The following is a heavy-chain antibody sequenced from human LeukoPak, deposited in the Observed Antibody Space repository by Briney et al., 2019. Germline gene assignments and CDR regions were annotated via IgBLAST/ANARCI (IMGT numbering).Heavy chain of an antibody. Sequence: ASVKVSCKASGYTFTIYDINWVRQATGQGLEWLGWMNPNTGQTGYAQKLQGRVTMTRDTSISTAYMELSSLTSEDTAVYYCARGPPHSNYPDPYYYYMDVWDKGTTVTVSS. V-gene: IGHV1-8*01. CDR3: ARGPPHSNYPDPYYYYMDV. D-gene: IGHD4-11*01. J-gene: IGHJ6*04. CDR1: GYTFTIYD. CDR2: MNPNTGQT.